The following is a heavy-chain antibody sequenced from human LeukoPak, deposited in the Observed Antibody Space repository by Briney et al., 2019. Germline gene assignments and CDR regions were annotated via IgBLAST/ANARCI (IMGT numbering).Heavy chain of an antibody. CDR1: GGTFSSYT. CDR3: ARGYCSSTSCYAKSYYYYGMDV. V-gene: IGHV1-69*13. J-gene: IGHJ6*02. CDR2: IIPIFGTA. Sequence: SVKVSCKASGGTFSSYTISWVRQAPGQGLEWMGGIIPIFGTANYAQKFQGRVTITADESTSTAYTELSSLRSEDTAVYYCARGYCSSTSCYAKSYYYYGMDVWGQGTTVTVPS. D-gene: IGHD2-2*01.